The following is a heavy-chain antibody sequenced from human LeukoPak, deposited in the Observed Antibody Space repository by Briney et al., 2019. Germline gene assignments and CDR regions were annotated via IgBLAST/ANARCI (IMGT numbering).Heavy chain of an antibody. J-gene: IGHJ4*02. CDR3: AKGEIFGVVIEPLDY. V-gene: IGHV3-30-3*01. D-gene: IGHD3-3*01. CDR1: GFTFSSYA. Sequence: GRSLRLSCAASGFTFSSYAMHWVRQAPGKGLEWVAVISYDGSNKYYADSVKGRFTISRDNSKNTLYLQMNSLRAEDTAVYYCAKGEIFGVVIEPLDYWGQGTLVTVSS. CDR2: ISYDGSNK.